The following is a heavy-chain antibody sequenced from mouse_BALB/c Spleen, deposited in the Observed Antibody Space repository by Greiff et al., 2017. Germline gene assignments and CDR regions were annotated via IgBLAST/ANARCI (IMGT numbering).Heavy chain of an antibody. CDR2: IDPANGNT. J-gene: IGHJ4*01. D-gene: IGHD1-1*01. V-gene: IGHV14-3*02. CDR1: GFNIKDTY. CDR3: ARYYYGSSLYYYAMDY. Sequence: EVKLMESGAELVKPGASVKLSCTASGFNIKDTYMHWVKQRPEQGLEWIGRIDPANGNTKYDPKFQGKATITADTSSNTAYLQLSSLTSEDTAVYYCARYYYGSSLYYYAMDYWGQGTSVTVSS.